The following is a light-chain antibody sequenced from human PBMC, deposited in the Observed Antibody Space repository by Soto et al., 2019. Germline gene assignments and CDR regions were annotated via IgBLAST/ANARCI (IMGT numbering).Light chain of an antibody. CDR3: QQSHTTPYP. CDR2: AAS. Sequence: DIQMTQSPSSLSASEGDRVTITCRASQNINNYLNWYQHKLGQAPKLLIYAASVLQSGVPSRFIGSGSGSDFTLTITSVQGEDCASYFCQQSHTTPYPFGRGTKLEV. CDR1: QNINNY. J-gene: IGKJ2*01. V-gene: IGKV1-39*01.